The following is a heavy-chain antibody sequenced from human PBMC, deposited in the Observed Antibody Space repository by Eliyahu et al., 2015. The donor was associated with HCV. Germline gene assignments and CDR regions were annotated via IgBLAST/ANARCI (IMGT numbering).Heavy chain of an antibody. J-gene: IGHJ6*02. D-gene: IGHD6-13*01. CDR2: INPSGGST. CDR1: GYTFXSYX. V-gene: IGHV1-46*03. Sequence: QVQLVQSGAEVKKPGASVKVSCXASGYTFXSYXMHWVRQAXGQGLEWMGIINPSGGSTSYXQKXXGRVTMTRDTSTSTVYMELSSLRSEDTAVYYCARATRIAAQRISYYGMDVWGQRTTVTVSS. CDR3: ARATRIAAQRISYYGMDV.